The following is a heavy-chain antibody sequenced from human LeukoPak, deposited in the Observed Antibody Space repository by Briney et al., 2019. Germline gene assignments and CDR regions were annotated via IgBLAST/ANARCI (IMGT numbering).Heavy chain of an antibody. CDR3: ARDMYYGSGRHSPWFDP. V-gene: IGHV3-64*01. Sequence: GGSLRLSCATSGFTFSYYAMHWVRQAPGKGLEYVSGISSNGGNTYYGNSVKGRFTISRDNSKNTLYLQMGSLRAEDMAVYYCARDMYYGSGRHSPWFDPWGQGTLVTVSS. J-gene: IGHJ5*02. CDR1: GFTFSYYA. CDR2: ISSNGGNT. D-gene: IGHD3-10*01.